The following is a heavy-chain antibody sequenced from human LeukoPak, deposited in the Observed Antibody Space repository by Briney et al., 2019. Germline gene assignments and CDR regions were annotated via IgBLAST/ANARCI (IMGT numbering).Heavy chain of an antibody. Sequence: PGGSLRLSCTASGFTFSTYEVNWVRQAPGKGLEWVSYISSGGTTIYYADSVKGRFTISRDNAKNSLYLQMNSLRAEDTALHYCARGDYYDSSGYYYVYWGQGTLVTVSS. D-gene: IGHD3-22*01. CDR2: ISSGGTTI. J-gene: IGHJ4*02. CDR3: ARGDYYDSSGYYYVY. V-gene: IGHV3-48*03. CDR1: GFTFSTYE.